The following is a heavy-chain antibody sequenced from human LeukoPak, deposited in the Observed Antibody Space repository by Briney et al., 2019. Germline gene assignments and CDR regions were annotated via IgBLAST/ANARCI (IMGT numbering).Heavy chain of an antibody. J-gene: IGHJ5*02. D-gene: IGHD3-22*01. CDR2: IKRKSDGGTT. V-gene: IGHV3-15*01. Sequence: GSLRLSCVASGFTFTNAWMSWVRQAPGKGLEWVGRIKRKSDGGTTDYAAPVKGRFTISRDDSKNTLYLQTNSLKTEDTAVYYCTSGAMLVSWGQGTLVTVSS. CDR1: GFTFTNAW. CDR3: TSGAMLVS.